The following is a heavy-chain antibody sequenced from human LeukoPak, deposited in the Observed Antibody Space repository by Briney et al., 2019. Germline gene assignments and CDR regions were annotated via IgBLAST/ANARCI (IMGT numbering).Heavy chain of an antibody. J-gene: IGHJ6*03. CDR3: ARDSPRDNIVYYYYMDV. CDR2: IYPSGTT. Sequence: PSETLSLTCTVSGASPSSSYWSWIRQSAGKGLEWIGRIYPSGTTNYNPSLRSRVTISVDKSKNQFSLNLTSVTAADTAIYYCARDSPRDNIVYYYYMDVWGKGTTVTVSS. D-gene: IGHD3-16*02. CDR1: GASPSSSY. V-gene: IGHV4-4*07.